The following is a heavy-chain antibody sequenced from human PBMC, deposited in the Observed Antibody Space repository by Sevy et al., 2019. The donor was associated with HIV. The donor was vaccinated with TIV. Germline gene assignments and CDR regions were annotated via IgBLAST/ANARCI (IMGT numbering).Heavy chain of an antibody. Sequence: GGSLRLSCAVSGFTFDDYNLHWIRQPPGKGLEWVSVISWDGETTHYAVSVKGRFTISRDNIKDSLYLQMNSLRTEDTALYYCAKGGIAVPGPPDYWGQGTRVTVSS. CDR3: AKGGIAVPGPPDY. J-gene: IGHJ4*02. D-gene: IGHD6-19*01. CDR2: ISWDGETT. CDR1: GFTFDDYN. V-gene: IGHV3-43*01.